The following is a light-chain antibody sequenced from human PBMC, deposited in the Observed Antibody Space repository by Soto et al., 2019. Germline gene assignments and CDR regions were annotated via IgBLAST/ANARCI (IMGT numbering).Light chain of an antibody. CDR2: AAS. Sequence: DIQMTQSPSSLSASVGDRVTITCRASRSISTYVNWYQQRPGKAPKVLIYAASTLRDGVPSRFSGGGSGTDFTLNITTLQPEDFATYYCEQSFGAPWTFGKGTKVDVK. CDR1: RSISTY. CDR3: EQSFGAPWT. V-gene: IGKV1-39*01. J-gene: IGKJ1*01.